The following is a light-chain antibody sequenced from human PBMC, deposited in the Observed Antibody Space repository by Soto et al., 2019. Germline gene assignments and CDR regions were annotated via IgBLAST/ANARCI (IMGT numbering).Light chain of an antibody. Sequence: MTYPPFALSASLVAGVSIGXXASQSISSWLAWYQQKPGKAPKLLIYKASSLESGVPSRFSGSGSGTEFTLTISSLQPDDFATYYCQQYNSYSLLTFGGGTKVDIK. V-gene: IGKV1-5*03. CDR3: QQYNSYSLLT. CDR1: QSISSW. CDR2: KAS. J-gene: IGKJ4*01.